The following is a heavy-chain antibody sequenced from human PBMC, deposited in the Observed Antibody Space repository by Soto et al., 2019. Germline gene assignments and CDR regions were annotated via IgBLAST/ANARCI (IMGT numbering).Heavy chain of an antibody. CDR1: GFTFSSYS. V-gene: IGHV3-21*01. CDR2: ISSSSSYI. J-gene: IGHJ4*02. CDR3: ARVTGYPNEFDY. D-gene: IGHD3-9*01. Sequence: EVQLVESGGGLVKPGGSLRLSCAASGFTFSSYSMNWVRQAPGKGLEWVSSISSSSSYIYYADSVKGRFTISRDNAKNSLYLQMNSLRAEDTAVYCCARVTGYPNEFDYWGQGTLVTVSS.